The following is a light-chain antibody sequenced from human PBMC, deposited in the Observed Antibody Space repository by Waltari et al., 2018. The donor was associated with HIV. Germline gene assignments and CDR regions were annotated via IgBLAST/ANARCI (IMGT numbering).Light chain of an antibody. CDR1: SSVVGGYNS. J-gene: IGLJ1*01. Sequence: QSALTQPRSVSGSPGQSVPIPCTGPSSVVGGYNSLSWYQHHPGKAPKLILFDVTARPAGVPDRFSGSKSGSTASLTISGLQAEDETDYYCCSYAGNHNYVFGTGTKVTVL. CDR3: CSYAGNHNYV. V-gene: IGLV2-11*01. CDR2: DVT.